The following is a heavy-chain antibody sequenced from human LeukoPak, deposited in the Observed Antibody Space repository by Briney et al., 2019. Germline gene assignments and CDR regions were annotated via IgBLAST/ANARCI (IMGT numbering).Heavy chain of an antibody. J-gene: IGHJ4*02. D-gene: IGHD6-13*01. V-gene: IGHV5-51*01. Sequence: GESLKISCKGSGYRFTSYWIGWVRQLPGKGLEWMGIIFPGDSDTRYSPSFQGQVTISADKSISTAYLQWNSLKASDTAMYYCAIWQQLPWYWGQGTLVTVSS. CDR3: AIWQQLPWY. CDR2: IFPGDSDT. CDR1: GYRFTSYW.